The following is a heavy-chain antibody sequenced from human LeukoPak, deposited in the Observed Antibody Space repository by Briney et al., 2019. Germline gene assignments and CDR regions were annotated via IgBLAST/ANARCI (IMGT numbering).Heavy chain of an antibody. CDR3: ASMEGAYCGGDCYSYYFDY. CDR2: ISSSSSYI. D-gene: IGHD2-21*02. CDR1: GFTFSSYS. J-gene: IGHJ4*02. Sequence: SGGSLRLSCAASGFTFSSYSMNWVRQAPGKGLEWVSSISSSSSYIYYADSVKGRFTISRDNVKNSLYLQMNSLRAEDTAVYYCASMEGAYCGGDCYSYYFDYWGQGTLVTVSS. V-gene: IGHV3-21*01.